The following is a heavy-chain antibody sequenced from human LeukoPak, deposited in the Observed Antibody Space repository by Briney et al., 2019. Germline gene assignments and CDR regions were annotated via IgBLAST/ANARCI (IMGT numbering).Heavy chain of an antibody. D-gene: IGHD3-3*01. CDR1: GGSISSGGYY. CDR2: IDARGST. V-gene: IGHV4-61*02. Sequence: SETLSLTCTVSGGSISSGGYYWSWIRQPAGKGLEWIGRIDARGSTNYNPSLKSRVTMSVDTSKNQFSLKLSSVTAADTAVYYCARVDDFWSGSPNDAFDIWGQGTMVTVSS. J-gene: IGHJ3*02. CDR3: ARVDDFWSGSPNDAFDI.